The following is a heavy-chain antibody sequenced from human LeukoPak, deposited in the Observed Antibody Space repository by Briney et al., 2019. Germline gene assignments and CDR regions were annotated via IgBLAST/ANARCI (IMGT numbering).Heavy chain of an antibody. J-gene: IGHJ5*02. V-gene: IGHV4-4*07. D-gene: IGHD2-2*02. CDR1: GDSISDYY. CDR2: IYTSGET. Sequence: PSETLSLTCTVSGDSISDYYWNWIRQPAGKGLEWIGRIYTSGETKYNPSFKSRVTMSLDTSKSQFSLNVMSVIAADTAVYYCARGGSDVVVPAAISWFDPWGQGALVTVSS. CDR3: ARGGSDVVVPAAISWFDP.